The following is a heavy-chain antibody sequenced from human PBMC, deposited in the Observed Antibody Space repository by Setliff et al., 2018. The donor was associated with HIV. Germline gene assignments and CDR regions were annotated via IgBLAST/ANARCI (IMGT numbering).Heavy chain of an antibody. J-gene: IGHJ4*02. Sequence: SETLSLTCTVSGDSINTHYWSWIRQPPGKGLEWIGYVSHTGNTNSNPSLKSRVTISADTSKNQFSLNLSSVTAAETAVYYCARVGYHGSGRYSFDYWGQGTLVTVSS. V-gene: IGHV4-4*09. D-gene: IGHD3-10*01. CDR2: VSHTGNT. CDR1: GDSINTHY. CDR3: ARVGYHGSGRYSFDY.